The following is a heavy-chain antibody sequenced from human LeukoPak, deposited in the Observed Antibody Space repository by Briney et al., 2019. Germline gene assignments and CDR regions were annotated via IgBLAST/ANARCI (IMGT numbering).Heavy chain of an antibody. CDR3: ARGEILLWFGELPRPYFDY. Sequence: SETLSLTCTVSGGSISSYYWSWIRQPPGKGLEWIGYIYYSGSTNYNPSLKSRVTISVDTSKNQFSLKLSSVTAADTAVYYRARGEILLWFGELPRPYFDYWGQGTLVTVSS. V-gene: IGHV4-59*01. J-gene: IGHJ4*02. CDR1: GGSISSYY. D-gene: IGHD3-10*01. CDR2: IYYSGST.